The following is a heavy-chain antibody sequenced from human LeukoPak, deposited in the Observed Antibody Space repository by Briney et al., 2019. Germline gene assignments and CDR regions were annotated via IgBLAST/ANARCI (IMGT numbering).Heavy chain of an antibody. V-gene: IGHV5-10-1*01. CDR2: IDPSDSYT. CDR3: ATSIGSRRGFDF. Sequence: GESLKISCKGSGYSFTSYWISWVRQMPGKGLEWMGRIDPSDSYTIYSPSFQGHVTISADKSISSAYLQCSSLKASDTALYYCATSIGSRRGFDFWGQGTLVTVSS. D-gene: IGHD6-6*01. CDR1: GYSFTSYW. J-gene: IGHJ4*02.